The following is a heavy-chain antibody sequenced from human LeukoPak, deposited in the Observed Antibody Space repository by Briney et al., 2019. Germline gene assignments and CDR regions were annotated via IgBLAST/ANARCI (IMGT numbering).Heavy chain of an antibody. CDR1: GGSISSGSYY. J-gene: IGHJ4*02. CDR3: ARGEVYGSGSQPVDY. V-gene: IGHV4-61*02. Sequence: PSETLSLTCTVSGGSISSGSYYWSWIRQPAGKGLEWIGRIYTSGSTNYNPSLKSRVTISVDTSKNQFSLKLSSVTAAGTAVYYCARGEVYGSGSQPVDYWGQGTLVTVSS. CDR2: IYTSGST. D-gene: IGHD3-10*01.